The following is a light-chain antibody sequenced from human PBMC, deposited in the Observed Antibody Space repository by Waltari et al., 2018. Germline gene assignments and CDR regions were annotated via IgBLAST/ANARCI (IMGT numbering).Light chain of an antibody. Sequence: RAPKLMIYNVFKRPSGVSNRFSGSKSGNTASLTISGLQAEDEADYYCSSYTTSSTYVFGTATKVTVL. J-gene: IGLJ1*01. CDR2: NVF. CDR3: SSYTTSSTYV. V-gene: IGLV2-14*03.